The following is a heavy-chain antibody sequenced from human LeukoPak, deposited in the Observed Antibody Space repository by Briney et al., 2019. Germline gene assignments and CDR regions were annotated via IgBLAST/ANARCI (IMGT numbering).Heavy chain of an antibody. V-gene: IGHV3-30*18. D-gene: IGHD6-6*01. CDR2: ISYDGSNK. CDR3: AKDGSSSYFDY. J-gene: IGHJ4*02. CDR1: GFTFSSYG. Sequence: GGSLRLSCAASGFTFSSYGMHWVRQAPGKGLEWVAGISYDGSNKYYADSVKGRFTISRDNSKNTLYLQMNSLRAEDTAVYYCAKDGSSSYFDYWGQGTLVTVSS.